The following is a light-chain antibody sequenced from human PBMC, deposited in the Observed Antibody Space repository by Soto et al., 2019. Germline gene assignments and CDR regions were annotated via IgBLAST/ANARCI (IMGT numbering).Light chain of an antibody. CDR1: QSVSSN. J-gene: IGKJ5*01. Sequence: ETMMTQSPDTLSVSLGERATLSCRASQSVSSNLAWYQQKPGQAPRLLIYGASNRATGIPARFSGSGSGTDFTLTISRLEPEDFALYYCQQRSSWPITFGQGTRLEIK. V-gene: IGKV3-11*01. CDR3: QQRSSWPIT. CDR2: GAS.